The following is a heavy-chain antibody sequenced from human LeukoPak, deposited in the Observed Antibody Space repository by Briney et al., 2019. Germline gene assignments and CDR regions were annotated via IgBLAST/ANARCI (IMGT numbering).Heavy chain of an antibody. CDR1: GGSISSSSYY. V-gene: IGHV4-39*07. Sequence: PSETLSLTCTVSGGSISSSSYYWGWIRQPPGKGLEWIGSIYYSGSTYYNPSLKSRVTISVDTSKNQFSLKLSSVTAADTAVYYCARALLYAGTTNLYYFDYWGQGTLVTVSS. D-gene: IGHD1-7*01. J-gene: IGHJ4*02. CDR3: ARALLYAGTTNLYYFDY. CDR2: IYYSGST.